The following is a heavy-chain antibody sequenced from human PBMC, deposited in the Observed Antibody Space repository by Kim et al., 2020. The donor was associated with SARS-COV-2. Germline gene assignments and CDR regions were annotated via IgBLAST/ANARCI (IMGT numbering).Heavy chain of an antibody. CDR3: ARGSGYIFGPLWNYFD. Sequence: GGSLRLSCAASGFTFSSFAMSWVRQAPGKGLEWVSSLTGSGGTTYYADSVKGRFTISRDNSKNTVYVQMNSLTVDDTAVYFCARGSGYIFGPLWNYFD. D-gene: IGHD3-10*02. J-gene: IGHJ4*01. CDR1: GFTFSSFA. CDR2: LTGSGGTT. V-gene: IGHV3-23*01.